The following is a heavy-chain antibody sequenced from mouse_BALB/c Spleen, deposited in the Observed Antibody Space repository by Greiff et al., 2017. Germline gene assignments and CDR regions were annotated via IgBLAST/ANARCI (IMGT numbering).Heavy chain of an antibody. V-gene: IGHV5-4*02. CDR1: GFTFSDYY. Sequence: EVQRVESGGGLVKPGGSLKLSCAASGFTFSDYYMYWVRQTPEKRLEWVATISDGGSYTYYPDSVKGRFTISRDNAKNNLYLQMSSLKSEDTAMYYCARDYYGSREAMDYWGQGTSVTVSS. CDR2: ISDGGSYT. CDR3: ARDYYGSREAMDY. J-gene: IGHJ4*01. D-gene: IGHD1-1*01.